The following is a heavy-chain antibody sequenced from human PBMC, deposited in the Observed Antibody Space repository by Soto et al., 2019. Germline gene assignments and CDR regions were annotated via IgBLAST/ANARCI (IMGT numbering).Heavy chain of an antibody. CDR2: ISYDGSNK. J-gene: IGHJ4*02. CDR3: AREFLPGYSGYDSPGY. D-gene: IGHD5-12*01. Sequence: QVQLVESGGGVVQPGRSLRLSCAASGFTFSSYAMHWVRQAPGKGLEWVAVISYDGSNKYYADSVKGRFTISRDNSKNTLYLQMNSLRAEDTAVYYCAREFLPGYSGYDSPGYWGQGTLVTVSS. CDR1: GFTFSSYA. V-gene: IGHV3-30-3*01.